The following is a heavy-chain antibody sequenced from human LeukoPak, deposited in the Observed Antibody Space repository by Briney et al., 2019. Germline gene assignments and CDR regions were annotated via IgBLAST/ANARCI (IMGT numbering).Heavy chain of an antibody. Sequence: SETLSLTCTVSGDSISRSSDYWGWIRQPPGKGPEWIGSVYYIGSTFYNPSLKSRLTISIDTSKNQFSLKLRSVTAADTAVYYCARVGATDYYYYYYYMDVWGKGTTVTVSS. CDR3: ARVGATDYYYYYYYMDV. CDR1: GDSISRSSDY. V-gene: IGHV4-39*07. J-gene: IGHJ6*03. D-gene: IGHD1-26*01. CDR2: VYYIGST.